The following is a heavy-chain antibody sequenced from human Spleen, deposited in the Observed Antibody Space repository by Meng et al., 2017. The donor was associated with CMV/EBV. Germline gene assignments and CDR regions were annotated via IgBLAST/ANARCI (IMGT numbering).Heavy chain of an antibody. Sequence: GYYIHWVRQAPGQGLEWMGWINPDSGGTNYAQQFQGRVTMTRDTSVSTAHLILSRLKSDDTAVYYCARDRARPSLRYSSSWNNWFDPWGQGTLVTVSS. CDR3: ARDRARPSLRYSSSWNNWFDP. J-gene: IGHJ5*02. V-gene: IGHV1-2*02. CDR1: GYY. D-gene: IGHD6-13*01. CDR2: INPDSGGT.